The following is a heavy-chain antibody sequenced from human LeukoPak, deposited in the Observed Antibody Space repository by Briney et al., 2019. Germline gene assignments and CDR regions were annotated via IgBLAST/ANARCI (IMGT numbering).Heavy chain of an antibody. CDR1: GYTLTELS. Sequence: ASVKVSCKVSGYTLTELSMHWVRQAPGKGLEWMGGFDPEDGETIYAQKFQGRVTMTEDTSTDTAYMELSSLRSEDTAVYYCATDSAWGYYYGTDVWGQGTTVTVSS. D-gene: IGHD7-27*01. V-gene: IGHV1-24*01. J-gene: IGHJ6*02. CDR3: ATDSAWGYYYGTDV. CDR2: FDPEDGET.